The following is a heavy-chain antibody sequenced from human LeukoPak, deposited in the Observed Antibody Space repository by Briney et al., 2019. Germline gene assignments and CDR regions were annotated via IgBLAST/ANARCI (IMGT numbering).Heavy chain of an antibody. CDR2: ISYGGSNE. J-gene: IGHJ6*02. CDR3: ARNKPITAFFGMDV. Sequence: GGSRRLSCPASGFTFSDYAMHWVRQPPGKGLEWVAVISYGGSNEYYADSVKGRFTISRDNSKNTLYLQMNSLRAEDTAVYYCARNKPITAFFGMDVWGQGTTVTVSS. CDR1: GFTFSDYA. D-gene: IGHD2/OR15-2a*01. V-gene: IGHV3-30*04.